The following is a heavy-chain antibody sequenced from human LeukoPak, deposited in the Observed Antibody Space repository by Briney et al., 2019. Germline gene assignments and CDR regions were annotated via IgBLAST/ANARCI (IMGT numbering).Heavy chain of an antibody. Sequence: SETLSLTCAVYGGSFSGYYWSWIRQPPGKGLEWIGEINHSGSTNYNPPLKSRVTISVDTSKNQFSLKLSSVTAADTAVYYCAGAISGYSYGYPISGYFDYWGQGTLVTVSS. CDR1: GGSFSGYY. CDR2: INHSGST. V-gene: IGHV4-34*01. CDR3: AGAISGYSYGYPISGYFDY. J-gene: IGHJ4*02. D-gene: IGHD5-18*01.